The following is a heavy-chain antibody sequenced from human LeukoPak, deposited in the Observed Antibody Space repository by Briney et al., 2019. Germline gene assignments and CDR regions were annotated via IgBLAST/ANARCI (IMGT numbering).Heavy chain of an antibody. D-gene: IGHD3-10*01. V-gene: IGHV3-48*04. J-gene: IGHJ4*02. Sequence: GGSLRLSCAASGFTFSSYSMTWVRQAPGKGLEWVSYISSSSSPIYYADSVKGRFTISRDNAKNSLYLQMNSLRAEDTAVYYCASGDYGSGSASGYWGQGTLVTVSS. CDR3: ASGDYGSGSASGY. CDR1: GFTFSSYS. CDR2: ISSSSSPI.